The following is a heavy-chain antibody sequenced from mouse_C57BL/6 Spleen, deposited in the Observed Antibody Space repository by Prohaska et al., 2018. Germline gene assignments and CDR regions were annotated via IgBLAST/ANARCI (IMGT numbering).Heavy chain of an antibody. D-gene: IGHD1-1*01. CDR2: IHPNSGST. Sequence: QVQLPQPGADLVKPGASVKLSCKASGYTFTNYWMHWVKQRHVKGLEWIGMIHPNSGSTNYNEKFKSKATLTVDKSYSTAYIQLSSLTSEDSAVYYCALYGSSYGYYWGQGTTLTVSS. V-gene: IGHV1-64*01. CDR3: ALYGSSYGYY. CDR1: GYTFTNYW. J-gene: IGHJ2*01.